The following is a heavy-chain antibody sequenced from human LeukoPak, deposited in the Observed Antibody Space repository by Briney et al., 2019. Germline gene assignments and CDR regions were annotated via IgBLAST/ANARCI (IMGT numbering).Heavy chain of an antibody. D-gene: IGHD3-22*01. Sequence: GSGYSFTSXXIGGVRQVPGXXLEWMGIIYPGDSDTRYSPSFQGQVTISADKSISTAYLQWSSLKASATAMYYCARHSNYDSSGYIGLPDYYYGMDVWGQGTTVTVSS. CDR1: GYSFTSXX. CDR2: IYPGDSDT. V-gene: IGHV5-51*01. J-gene: IGHJ6*02. CDR3: ARHSNYDSSGYIGLPDYYYGMDV.